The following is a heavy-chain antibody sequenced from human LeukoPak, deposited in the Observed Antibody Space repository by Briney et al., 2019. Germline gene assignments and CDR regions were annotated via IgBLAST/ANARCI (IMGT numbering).Heavy chain of an antibody. CDR2: IYYSGST. J-gene: IGHJ3*02. CDR1: GDSISRYY. D-gene: IGHD2-21*02. Sequence: SETLSLTCTVSGDSISRYYWSWIRQPPGKGLEWIGYIYYSGSTYYNPSLKSRVTISVDTSKNQFSLKLSSVTAADTAVYYCARDRGLAYCGGDCPGDAFDIWGQGTVVTVSS. CDR3: ARDRGLAYCGGDCPGDAFDI. V-gene: IGHV4-59*12.